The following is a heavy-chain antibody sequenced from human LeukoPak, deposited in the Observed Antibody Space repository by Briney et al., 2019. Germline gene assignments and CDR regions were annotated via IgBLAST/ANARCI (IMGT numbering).Heavy chain of an antibody. CDR3: ASEISYQLIIPNPFDY. Sequence: PGRSLRLSCAASGFTFRSYGMHWVRQAPGKGLEWVAVISYDGSNKYYADSVKGRFTISRDNSKNTLYLQMNSLRAEDTAVYYCASEISYQLIIPNPFDYWGQGTLVTVSS. CDR1: GFTFRSYG. D-gene: IGHD2-2*01. J-gene: IGHJ4*02. V-gene: IGHV3-30*03. CDR2: ISYDGSNK.